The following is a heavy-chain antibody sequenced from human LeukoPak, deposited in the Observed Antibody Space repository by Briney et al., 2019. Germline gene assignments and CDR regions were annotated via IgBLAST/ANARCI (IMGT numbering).Heavy chain of an antibody. Sequence: SETLSLTCAVYGGSFSGFYWSWIRQPPGKGLEWIGEIKHSGITNYNPSLKSRVTMSLDTSKNQFSLKLSSVTAADTAVYYCARQTGSGLFILPGGQGTLVTVSS. CDR1: GGSFSGFY. D-gene: IGHD3/OR15-3a*01. CDR2: IKHSGIT. V-gene: IGHV4-34*01. J-gene: IGHJ4*02. CDR3: ARQTGSGLFILP.